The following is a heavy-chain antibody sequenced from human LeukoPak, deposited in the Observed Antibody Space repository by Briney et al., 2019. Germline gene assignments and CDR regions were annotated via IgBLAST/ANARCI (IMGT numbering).Heavy chain of an antibody. V-gene: IGHV1-69*13. J-gene: IGHJ5*02. CDR3: ARADYGDDNWFDP. CDR1: GYTFTSYG. D-gene: IGHD4-17*01. CDR2: IIPIFGTA. Sequence: GASVKVSCKASGYTFTSYGISWVRQAPGQGLEWMGGIIPIFGTANYAQEFQGRVTITADESTSTAYMELSSLRSEDTAVYYCARADYGDDNWFDPWGQGTLVTVSS.